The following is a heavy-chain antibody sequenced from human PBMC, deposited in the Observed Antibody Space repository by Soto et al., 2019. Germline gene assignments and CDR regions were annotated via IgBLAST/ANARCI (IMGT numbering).Heavy chain of an antibody. Sequence: SGPTLVNPTQTLTLTCTFSGFSLSTNGVGVGWVRQPPGKALEWLALIYWDDDKRYSESLKSRLAITRTPSKTHLVLKITNLAPVDTATFFFAHRCFVWRSPGNLGIFDSWGQGTLVT. CDR3: AHRCFVWRSPGNLGIFDS. J-gene: IGHJ4*02. CDR2: IYWDDDK. D-gene: IGHD3-16*01. CDR1: GFSLSTNGVG. V-gene: IGHV2-5*02.